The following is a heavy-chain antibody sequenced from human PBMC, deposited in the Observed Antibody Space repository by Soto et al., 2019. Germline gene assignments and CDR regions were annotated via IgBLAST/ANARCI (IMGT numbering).Heavy chain of an antibody. V-gene: IGHV4-4*02. CDR2: IYHSGST. Sequence: SETLSLTCAVSGGSISSSNWWSWVRQPPGKGLEWIGEIYHSGSTNYNPSLKSRVTISVDKSKNQFSLKLSSVTAADTAVYYCARGREDYSNYVLFWFDPWGQGTLVTVSS. D-gene: IGHD4-4*01. CDR1: GGSISSSNW. CDR3: ARGREDYSNYVLFWFDP. J-gene: IGHJ5*02.